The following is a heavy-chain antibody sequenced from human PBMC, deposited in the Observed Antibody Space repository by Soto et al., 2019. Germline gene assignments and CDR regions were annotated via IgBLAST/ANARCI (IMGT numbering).Heavy chain of an antibody. V-gene: IGHV4-38-2*02. J-gene: IGHJ5*02. CDR3: VRDFVTNKDWLGL. D-gene: IGHD2-15*01. CDR1: GFAISSGSY. Sequence: KASETLSLTCAVSGFAISSGSYWDWIRQPSGKGLEWIASIYHGGNTYYNPSLRSRVTISVDTSRNQFSLKLSSVTAADTAVYYCVRDFVTNKDWLGLWGQGILVTVSS. CDR2: IYHGGNT.